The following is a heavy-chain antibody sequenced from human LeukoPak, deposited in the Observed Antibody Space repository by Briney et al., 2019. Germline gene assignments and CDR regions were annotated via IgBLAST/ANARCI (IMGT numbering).Heavy chain of an antibody. V-gene: IGHV3-23*01. Sequence: KPGGSLRLSCAASGFTFSSYGMSWVRQAPGKGLEWVSAISGSGGSTYYADSVKGRFTISRDNSKNTLYLQMNSLRAEDTAVYYCARGRTRVVDSSSWYWDYWGQGTLVTVSS. J-gene: IGHJ4*02. CDR1: GFTFSSYG. CDR3: ARGRTRVVDSSSWYWDY. D-gene: IGHD6-13*01. CDR2: ISGSGGST.